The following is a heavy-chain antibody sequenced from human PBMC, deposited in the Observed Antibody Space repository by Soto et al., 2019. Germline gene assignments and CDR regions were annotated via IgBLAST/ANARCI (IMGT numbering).Heavy chain of an antibody. CDR3: ARDPPLVGATRDDY. Sequence: GASVKVSCKASGYTFTSYGISWVRQAPGQGLEWMGWISAYNGNTNYAQKLQGRVTMTTDTSTSTAYMELRSLRSDDTAVYYCARDPPLVGATRDDYWGQGTLVTVSS. J-gene: IGHJ4*02. CDR1: GYTFTSYG. V-gene: IGHV1-18*01. CDR2: ISAYNGNT. D-gene: IGHD1-26*01.